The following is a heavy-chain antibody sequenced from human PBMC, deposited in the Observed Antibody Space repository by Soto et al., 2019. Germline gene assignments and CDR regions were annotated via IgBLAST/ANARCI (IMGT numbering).Heavy chain of an antibody. V-gene: IGHV3-33*01. Sequence: PGGSLRLSCAASGFTFSSYGMHWVRQAPGKGLEWVAVIWYDGSNKYYADSVKGRFTISRDNSKNTPYLQMNSLRAEDTAVYYCARDAIGVTYYYDSSGYVDYWGQGTLVTVSS. CDR2: IWYDGSNK. CDR1: GFTFSSYG. J-gene: IGHJ4*02. D-gene: IGHD3-22*01. CDR3: ARDAIGVTYYYDSSGYVDY.